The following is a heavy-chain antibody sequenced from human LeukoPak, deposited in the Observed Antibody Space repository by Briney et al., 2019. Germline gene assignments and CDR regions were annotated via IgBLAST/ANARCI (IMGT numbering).Heavy chain of an antibody. CDR1: GDTFSNNA. CDR3: AGLSGYNWNLLDY. J-gene: IGHJ4*02. D-gene: IGHD1-20*01. CDR2: IIPTLDLS. Sequence: ASVKVSCKTSGDTFSNNAIGWVRQAPGQGLEWMGRIIPTLDLSNHAQKFQGRVTITADKSTSTAYMELSRLTSEDTAIYYCAGLSGYNWNLLDYWGQGTLVTVSS. V-gene: IGHV1-69*04.